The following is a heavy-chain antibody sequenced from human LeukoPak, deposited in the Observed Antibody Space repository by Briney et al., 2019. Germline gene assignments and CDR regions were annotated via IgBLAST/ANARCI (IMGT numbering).Heavy chain of an antibody. D-gene: IGHD3-9*01. Sequence: GGSLRLSCAASGFTVSNNYMTWVRQAPGKGLEWVSVIYSGGDTYYADSVKGRFTISRDNAKNSLYLQMNSLRAEDTALYYCARTGDFDWLFPFFDYWGQGTLVTVSS. J-gene: IGHJ4*02. CDR2: IYSGGDT. CDR3: ARTGDFDWLFPFFDY. V-gene: IGHV3-53*01. CDR1: GFTVSNNY.